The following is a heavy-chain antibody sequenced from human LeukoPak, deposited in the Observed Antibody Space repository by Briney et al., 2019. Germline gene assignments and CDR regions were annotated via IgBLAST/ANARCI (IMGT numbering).Heavy chain of an antibody. J-gene: IGHJ2*01. D-gene: IGHD2-21*02. CDR3: ARLAYCGGDCYEVVGFDL. Sequence: SETLSLTCTVSGDSISGYHCSWIRQPPGKGLEWIGYIYYSGSTNYNPSLKSRVTISVDTSKNQFSLKLSSVTAADTAVYYCARLAYCGGDCYEVVGFDLWGRGTLVTVSS. CDR1: GDSISGYH. V-gene: IGHV4-59*08. CDR2: IYYSGST.